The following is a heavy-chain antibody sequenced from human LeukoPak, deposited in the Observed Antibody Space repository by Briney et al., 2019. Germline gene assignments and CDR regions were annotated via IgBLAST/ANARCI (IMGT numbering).Heavy chain of an antibody. Sequence: SVKVSCKASGGTFSSYAISWVRQAPGQGLEWMGMINPIFGTANYAQKFQGRVTITTDESTSTAYMELSSLRSEDTAVYYCASSRDVYNFDYWGQGTLATVSS. CDR3: ASSRDVYNFDY. CDR2: INPIFGTA. V-gene: IGHV1-69*05. CDR1: GGTFSSYA. D-gene: IGHD5-24*01. J-gene: IGHJ4*02.